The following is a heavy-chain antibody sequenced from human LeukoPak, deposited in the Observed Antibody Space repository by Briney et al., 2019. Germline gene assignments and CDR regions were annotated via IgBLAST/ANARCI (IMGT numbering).Heavy chain of an antibody. CDR3: ASEKYYYDSSGYDY. CDR2: IYSGGST. J-gene: IGHJ4*02. Sequence: GGSLRLSCAASGFTVSSNYMSWVRQAPGEGLEWVSVIYSGGSTYYADSVKGRFTISRDNSKNTLYLQMNSLRAEDTAVYYCASEKYYYDSSGYDYWGPGTLVTVSS. D-gene: IGHD3-22*01. V-gene: IGHV3-53*01. CDR1: GFTVSSNY.